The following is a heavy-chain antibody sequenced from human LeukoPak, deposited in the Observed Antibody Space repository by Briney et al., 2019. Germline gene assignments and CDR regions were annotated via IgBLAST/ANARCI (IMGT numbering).Heavy chain of an antibody. CDR1: GGSFSGYY. J-gene: IGHJ5*02. CDR3: AVTYYDFWSGYPNWFDP. D-gene: IGHD3-3*01. V-gene: IGHV4-34*01. CDR2: INHSGST. Sequence: SETLSLTCAVYGGSFSGYYWSWIRQPPGKGLEWIGEINHSGSTNYNPSLKSRVTISVDTSKNRFSLKLSSVTAADTAVYYCAVTYYDFWSGYPNWFDPWGQGTLVTVSS.